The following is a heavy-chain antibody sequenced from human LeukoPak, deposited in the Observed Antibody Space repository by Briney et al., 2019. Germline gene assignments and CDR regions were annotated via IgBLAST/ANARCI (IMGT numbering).Heavy chain of an antibody. Sequence: PGGSLRLSCAASGITFSSYGMSWVRQAPGKGLEWVAFIRYDGSNKYYTDSVKGRFTISRDNSKNTLYLQMNSLRAEDTAVYYCAKGRGWEASYYYYYMDVWGKGTTVTISS. CDR2: IRYDGSNK. CDR3: AKGRGWEASYYYYYMDV. CDR1: GITFSSYG. V-gene: IGHV3-30*02. J-gene: IGHJ6*03. D-gene: IGHD1-26*01.